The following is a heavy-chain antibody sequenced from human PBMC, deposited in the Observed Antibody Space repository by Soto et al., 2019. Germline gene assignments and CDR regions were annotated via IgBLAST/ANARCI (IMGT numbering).Heavy chain of an antibody. J-gene: IGHJ2*01. CDR1: GGSISSGGYS. CDR2: IFHTGST. CDR3: ARVKVGDLFRFNWFFDL. D-gene: IGHD3-3*01. Sequence: PSETLSLTCAVSGGSISSGGYSWSWIRQPPGMGLEWIAYIFHTGSTFYNSSLKPRVSISVDRSKNQFSLKLKSVTETDTAVYYCARVKVGDLFRFNWFFDLWGRGTLVTVSS. V-gene: IGHV4-30-2*01.